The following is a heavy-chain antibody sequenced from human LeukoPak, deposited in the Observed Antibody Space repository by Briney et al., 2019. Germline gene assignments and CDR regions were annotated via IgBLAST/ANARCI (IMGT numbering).Heavy chain of an antibody. CDR2: ISGSGGST. CDR1: GFTFTTYA. D-gene: IGHD5-18*01. V-gene: IGHV3-23*01. Sequence: PGGSLRLSCAASGFTFTTYAMSWVRQAPGKGLEWVSAISGSGGSTYYADSVKGRFTISRDNSKNTLYLQMNSLRAEDTAVYYCAKDLEYSYPFDYWGQGTLVTVSS. J-gene: IGHJ4*02. CDR3: AKDLEYSYPFDY.